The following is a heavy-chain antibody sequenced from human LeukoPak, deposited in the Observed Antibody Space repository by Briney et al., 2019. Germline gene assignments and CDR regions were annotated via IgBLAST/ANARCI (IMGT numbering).Heavy chain of an antibody. J-gene: IGHJ4*02. D-gene: IGHD3-22*01. CDR2: IYYSGST. CDR1: GGSISSYY. CDR3: ARDAGIQYYYDSSGYFDY. V-gene: IGHV4-59*01. Sequence: KASETLSLTCTVSGGSISSYYWNWIRQPPGKGLEWIGYIYYSGSTNYNPSLKSRVTISVDTSKNQFSLKLSSVTAADTAVYYCARDAGIQYYYDSSGYFDYWGQGTLVTVSS.